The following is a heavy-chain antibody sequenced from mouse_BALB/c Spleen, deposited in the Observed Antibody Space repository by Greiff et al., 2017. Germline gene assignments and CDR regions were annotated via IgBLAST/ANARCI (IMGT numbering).Heavy chain of an antibody. J-gene: IGHJ2*01. CDR1: GYTFTDYN. CDR2: IYPYNGGT. CDR3: ARREGYDSYFDY. Sequence: EVQLQQSGPELVKPGASVKISCKASGYTFTDYNMHWVKQSHGKSLEWIGYIYPYNGGTGYNQKFKSKATLTVDNSSSTAYMELRSLTSEDSAVYYCARREGYDSYFDYWGQGTTLTVSS. D-gene: IGHD2-3*01. V-gene: IGHV1S29*02.